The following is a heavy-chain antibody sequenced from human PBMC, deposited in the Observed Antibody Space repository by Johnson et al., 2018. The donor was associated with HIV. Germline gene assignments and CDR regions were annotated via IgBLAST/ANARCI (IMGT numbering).Heavy chain of an antibody. CDR3: AKDVAFRDDAFDI. V-gene: IGHV3-30*04. D-gene: IGHD2-21*01. Sequence: QMLLVESGGGVDQPGRSLRLSCAASGFTFNSYAMHWVCQAPGKGLEWVAVISYDGSNKYYADSVKGRFTISRDNSKNTLYLQMNSLRAEDTAVYYCAKDVAFRDDAFDIWGQGTMVTVSS. CDR1: GFTFNSYA. J-gene: IGHJ3*02. CDR2: ISYDGSNK.